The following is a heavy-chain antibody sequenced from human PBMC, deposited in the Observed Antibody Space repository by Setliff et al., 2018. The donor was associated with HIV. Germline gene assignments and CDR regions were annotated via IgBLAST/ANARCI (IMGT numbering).Heavy chain of an antibody. CDR2: LFHNGGR. D-gene: IGHD3-9*01. Sequence: TLSLTCAVSGYSISSGYYWGWIRQPPGKGLEWIATLFHNGGRYYNPSLTSRVTISVDTSKNQFSLKVSSVTAADTAVYYCARLLPPDNFAPDYWGQGTLVTVSS. CDR3: ARLLPPDNFAPDY. CDR1: GYSISSGYY. J-gene: IGHJ4*02. V-gene: IGHV4-38-2*01.